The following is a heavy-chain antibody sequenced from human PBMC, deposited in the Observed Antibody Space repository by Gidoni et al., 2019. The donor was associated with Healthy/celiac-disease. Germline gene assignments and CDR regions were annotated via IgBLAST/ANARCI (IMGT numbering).Heavy chain of an antibody. D-gene: IGHD4-17*01. CDR1: GFTFTDYY. CDR2: ISSSSSYT. Sequence: QVQLAESGGGLVKPGGSLGLSCAASGFTFTDYYLSWVRQAPGKGLEWVSYISSSSSYTNYADSVKGRFTISRDNAKNSLYLQMNSLRAEDTAVYYGARDYHGPHYGMDVWGQGTTVTVSS. V-gene: IGHV3-11*06. J-gene: IGHJ6*02. CDR3: ARDYHGPHYGMDV.